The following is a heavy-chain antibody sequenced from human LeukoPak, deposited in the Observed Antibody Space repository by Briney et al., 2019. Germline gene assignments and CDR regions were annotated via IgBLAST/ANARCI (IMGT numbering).Heavy chain of an antibody. V-gene: IGHV1-46*01. CDR3: ARTTGTYFFDY. Sequence: GASVKVSCKASGGTFSSYAISWVRQAPGQGLEWMGTINPSGGSTNDALKFQDRVTMTRDMSTSTVYLELSSLRSDDTAIYYCARTTGTYFFDYWGQGTLVTVSS. CDR1: GGTFSSYA. D-gene: IGHD1-14*01. CDR2: INPSGGST. J-gene: IGHJ4*02.